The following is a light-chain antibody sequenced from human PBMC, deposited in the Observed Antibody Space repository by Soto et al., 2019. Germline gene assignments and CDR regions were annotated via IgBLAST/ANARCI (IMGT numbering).Light chain of an antibody. CDR2: DVK. V-gene: IGLV2-8*01. CDR3: SSYAGTNNFEI. J-gene: IGLJ1*01. Sequence: SASWSPGQSVTITCTGTSSDIGGYNYVSWYQQHPGKAPKLIIYDVKKRPSGIPDRFSGSKSGNTASLTVSGLQAEDEADYYCSSYAGTNNFEIFGDATKVTVL. CDR1: SSDIGGYNY.